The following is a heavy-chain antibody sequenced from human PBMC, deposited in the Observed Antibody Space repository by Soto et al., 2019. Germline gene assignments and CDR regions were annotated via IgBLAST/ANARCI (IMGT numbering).Heavy chain of an antibody. CDR2: INSDGSST. V-gene: IGHV3-74*01. CDR1: GFTFSSYW. CDR3: ARGGDYCGGGSCYSTSPAFDI. Sequence: EVQLVESGGCLVQPGGYLRLSCAASGFTFSSYWMHWVRQAPGKVLVGVSRINSDGSSTSYADSVKGRFTISRDNAKNTLYMHMNSLRAEDTAVYYCARGGDYCGGGSCYSTSPAFDIWGQGTMVTVSS. J-gene: IGHJ3*02. D-gene: IGHD2-15*01.